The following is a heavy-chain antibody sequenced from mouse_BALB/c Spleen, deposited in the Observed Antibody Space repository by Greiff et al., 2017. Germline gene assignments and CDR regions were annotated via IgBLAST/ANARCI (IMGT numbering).Heavy chain of an antibody. CDR1: GFTFSDYY. J-gene: IGHJ4*01. D-gene: IGHD2-10*02. V-gene: IGHV5-4*02. CDR3: ARDKGYGNYVGATDY. CDR2: ISDGGSYT. Sequence: EVNVVESGGGLVKPGGSLKLSCAASGFTFSDYYMYWVRQTPEKRLEWVATISDGGSYTYYPDSVKGRFTISRDNAKNNLYLQMSSLKSEDTAMYYCARDKGYGNYVGATDYWGQGTSVTVSS.